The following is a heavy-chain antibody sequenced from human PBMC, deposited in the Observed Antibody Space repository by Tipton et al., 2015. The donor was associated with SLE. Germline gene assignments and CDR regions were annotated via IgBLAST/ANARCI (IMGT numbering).Heavy chain of an antibody. CDR2: IYYSGST. V-gene: IGHV4-31*03. CDR1: GGSISSGGYY. CDR3: ARNTYYYDSSGYDDAFDI. D-gene: IGHD3-22*01. Sequence: TLSLTCTVSGGSISSGGYYWSWIRQHPGKGLEWIGYIYYSGSTYYNPSLKSRVTISVDTSKNQFSLKLSSVTAADTAVYYCARNTYYYDSSGYDDAFDIWGQGTMVTVSS. J-gene: IGHJ3*02.